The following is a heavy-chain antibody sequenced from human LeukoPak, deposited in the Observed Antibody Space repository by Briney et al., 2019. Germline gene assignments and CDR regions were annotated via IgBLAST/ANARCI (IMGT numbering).Heavy chain of an antibody. J-gene: IGHJ4*02. V-gene: IGHV4-30-2*01. CDR2: IYHSGST. CDR1: GGSISGGGYS. D-gene: IGHD2-21*02. Sequence: SQTLSLTCAVSGGSISGGGYSWSWIRQPPGKGLEWIGYIYHSGSTYYNPSLKSRVTISVDRSKNQFSLKLSSVTAADTAVYYCARRYCGGDCYSNQEYYFDYWGQGTLVTVSS. CDR3: ARRYCGGDCYSNQEYYFDY.